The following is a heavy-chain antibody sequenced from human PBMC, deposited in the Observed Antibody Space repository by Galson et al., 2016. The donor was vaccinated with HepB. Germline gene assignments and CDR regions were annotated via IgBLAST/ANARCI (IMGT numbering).Heavy chain of an antibody. V-gene: IGHV3-23*01. D-gene: IGHD6-13*01. CDR1: GFTFSDYV. Sequence: SLRLSCAASGFTFSDYVMSWVRQAPGKGLEWVSVITGSGDTTYYAGSVKGRFTISRDNSKNTLFLQMNSLRAEDTAIYYCAKPRSSGWYEFDYWGQGILVTVSS. J-gene: IGHJ4*02. CDR2: ITGSGDTT. CDR3: AKPRSSGWYEFDY.